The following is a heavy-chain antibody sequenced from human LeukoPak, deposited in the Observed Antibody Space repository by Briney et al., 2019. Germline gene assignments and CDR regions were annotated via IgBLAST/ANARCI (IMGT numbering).Heavy chain of an antibody. CDR2: TYNTYT. D-gene: IGHD3-22*01. V-gene: IGHV1-18*01. J-gene: IGHJ4*02. Sequence: ASVKVSCKTSGYSSTTYGLSWVRQAPGQGLEWMGWTYNTYTHYAGTLRDGLTMTTDTSTSTAYMELRSLRSDDTAVYYCARSVDRDDYWGQGTLVTVSS. CDR3: ARSVDRDDY. CDR1: GYSSTTYG.